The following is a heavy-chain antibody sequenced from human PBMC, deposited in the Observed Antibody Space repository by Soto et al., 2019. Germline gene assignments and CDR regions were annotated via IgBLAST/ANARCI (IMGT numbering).Heavy chain of an antibody. V-gene: IGHV4-34*01. Sequence: QVQLQQWGAGLLKPSETLSLTCAVYGGSFSGYYWTWIRQPPGTGLEWIGEINHSGSTNYNPSLKSRVTIAVDTSKIQFSPKLISVTAADTAVYYCARDKITGLFDYWGQGTLVTVSS. CDR1: GGSFSGYY. J-gene: IGHJ4*02. CDR2: INHSGST. CDR3: ARDKITGLFDY. D-gene: IGHD2-8*02.